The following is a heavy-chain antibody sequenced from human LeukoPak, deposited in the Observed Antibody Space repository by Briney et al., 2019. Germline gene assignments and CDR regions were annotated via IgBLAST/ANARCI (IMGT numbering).Heavy chain of an antibody. D-gene: IGHD3/OR15-3a*01. CDR2: ITSSSTTI. Sequence: GGSLRLSCAASGFTFSGHSMNWVRQAPGKGLEWLSYITSSSTTIYYADSVKGRFTTSRDNAKNSVYLQMNGLRAEDTAIYYCARAQWTAFDYYYYMDVWGKGTTVTVSS. CDR3: ARAQWTAFDYYYYMDV. V-gene: IGHV3-48*01. CDR1: GFTFSGHS. J-gene: IGHJ6*03.